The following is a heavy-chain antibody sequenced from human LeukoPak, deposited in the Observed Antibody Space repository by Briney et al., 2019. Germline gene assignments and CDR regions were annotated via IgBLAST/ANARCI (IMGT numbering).Heavy chain of an antibody. CDR1: GFTFSDYY. V-gene: IGHV3-11*01. J-gene: IGHJ4*02. CDR3: AREPSDTAMVFDY. CDR2: ISSSGSTI. Sequence: PGGSLRLSCAASGFTFSDYYMSWIRQAPGKGLEWVSYISSSGSTIYYADSVKGRFTISRDNAKNSLYLQMNSLRAEDTAVYYCAREPSDTAMVFDYWGQGTLVTVSS. D-gene: IGHD5-18*01.